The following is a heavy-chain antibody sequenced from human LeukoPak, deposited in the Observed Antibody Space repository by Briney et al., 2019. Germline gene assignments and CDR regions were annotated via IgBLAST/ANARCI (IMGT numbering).Heavy chain of an antibody. D-gene: IGHD4-17*01. V-gene: IGHV1-69*05. CDR2: IILIFGTA. J-gene: IGHJ6*03. CDR3: ARERETTVTYGDYYYYMDV. Sequence: SVKVSCKASGGTFSSYAISWVRQAPGQGLEWMGGIILIFGTANYAQKFQGRVTITTDESTSTAYMELSSLRSEDTAVYYCARERETTVTYGDYYYYMDVWGKGTTVTVSS. CDR1: GGTFSSYA.